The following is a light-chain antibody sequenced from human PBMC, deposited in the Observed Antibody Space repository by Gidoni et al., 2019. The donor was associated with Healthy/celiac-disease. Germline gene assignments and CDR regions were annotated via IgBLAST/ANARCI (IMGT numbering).Light chain of an antibody. J-gene: IGKJ5*01. V-gene: IGKV3-20*01. CDR1: QSVSSSY. Sequence: EIVLTQSPGTLSLSPGERATLSCRASQSVSSSYLAWYQQKPGQAPRLLIYGASSRATGIPDFTLTISRLEPEDFAVYYCQQYGSSLFTFXXXTRLEIK. CDR3: QQYGSSLFT. CDR2: GAS.